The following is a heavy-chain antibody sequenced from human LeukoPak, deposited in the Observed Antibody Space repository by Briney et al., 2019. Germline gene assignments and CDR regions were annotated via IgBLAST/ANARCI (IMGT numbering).Heavy chain of an antibody. CDR3: TRDSGTYNWFDP. V-gene: IGHV3-73*01. CDR1: GFTFSGSA. CDR2: IDKKDKGYATAT. Sequence: GGSLRLSCAASGFTFSGSAIHWVRQSSGKGLEWVGRIDKKDKGYATATAYAASVKGRFTISRDDSINTAYLQMKSLKTEDTALCYCTRDSGTYNWFDPWGQGTLVTVSS. D-gene: IGHD1-26*01. J-gene: IGHJ5*02.